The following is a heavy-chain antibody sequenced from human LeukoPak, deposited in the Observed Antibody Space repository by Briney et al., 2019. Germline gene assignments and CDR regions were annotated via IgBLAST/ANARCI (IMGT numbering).Heavy chain of an antibody. Sequence: GGSLRLSCAASGFTFSRYAMNWVRQGPGKGLEWVTCISGGGGSTYYADSVKGRLTISRDSSNNTVYLQMNSLRAEDTAVYYCAKAHGDLGDYFHGMDVWGQGTTVTVSS. CDR1: GFTFSRYA. J-gene: IGHJ6*02. D-gene: IGHD4-17*01. CDR2: ISGGGGST. V-gene: IGHV3-23*01. CDR3: AKAHGDLGDYFHGMDV.